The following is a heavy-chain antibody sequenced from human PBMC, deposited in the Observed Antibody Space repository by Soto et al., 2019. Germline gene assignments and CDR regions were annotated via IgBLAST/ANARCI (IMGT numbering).Heavy chain of an antibody. V-gene: IGHV3-21*04. D-gene: IGHD3-10*01. CDR3: AKASGWFGEFDY. Sequence: GGSLRLSCVASGFSLSSYSMNWVRQAPGKGLEWVADITTSSSFRLYADSVKGRFTISRDDAKNSLYLQMNSLRAEDTAVYYRAKASGWFGEFDYWGQGTLVTVS. CDR1: GFSLSSYS. J-gene: IGHJ4*02. CDR2: ITTSSSFR.